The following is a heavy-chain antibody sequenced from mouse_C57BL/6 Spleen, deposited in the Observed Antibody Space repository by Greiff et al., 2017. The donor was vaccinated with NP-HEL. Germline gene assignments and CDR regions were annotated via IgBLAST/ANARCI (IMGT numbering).Heavy chain of an antibody. J-gene: IGHJ2*01. V-gene: IGHV5-17*01. CDR2: ISSGSSTI. CDR1: GFTFSDYG. CDR3: ARHDSSGYPYFDY. D-gene: IGHD3-2*02. Sequence: EVMLVESGGGLVKPGGSLKLSCAASGFTFSDYGMHWVRQAPEKGLEWVAYISSGSSTIYYADTVKGRFTISRDNAKNTLFLQMTSLRSEDTAMYYCARHDSSGYPYFDYWGQGTTLTVSS.